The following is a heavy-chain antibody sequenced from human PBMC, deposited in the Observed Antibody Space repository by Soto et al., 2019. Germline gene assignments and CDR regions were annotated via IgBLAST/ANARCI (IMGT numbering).Heavy chain of an antibody. V-gene: IGHV3-23*01. CDR3: ATGSSDVIIVPGGDP. CDR2: ISAGGGRT. CDR1: GFSFSNYA. D-gene: IGHD2-2*01. Sequence: GGSLRLSCAASGFSFSNYAMSWVRQAPDKGLGWVSGISAGGGRTHYADSVRGRFTISRDNSKNTLYLQMNSLRAEDTAVYYCATGSSDVIIVPGGDPWGQGTLVTVSS. J-gene: IGHJ5*02.